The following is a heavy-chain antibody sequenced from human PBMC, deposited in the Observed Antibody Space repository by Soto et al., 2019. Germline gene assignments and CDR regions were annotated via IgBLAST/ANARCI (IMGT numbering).Heavy chain of an antibody. CDR1: GFDFNIAE. D-gene: IGHD3-16*01. V-gene: IGHV3-48*03. CDR2: VSKSSVDI. Sequence: EVQLVESGGGLLQPGGSLRLSCAASGFDFNIAEMNWVRQAPGKGLDWISYVSKSSVDIHYADSVKGRFIISRDNAKNSLYLQMNSLRVEDTALYYCAPRKFGSFNIAAFEIWSQGTMVTVSS. J-gene: IGHJ3*02. CDR3: APRKFGSFNIAAFEI.